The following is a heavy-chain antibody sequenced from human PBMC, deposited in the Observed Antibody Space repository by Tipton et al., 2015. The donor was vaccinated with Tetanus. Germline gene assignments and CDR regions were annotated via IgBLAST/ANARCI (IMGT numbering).Heavy chain of an antibody. D-gene: IGHD2-21*02. CDR3: VRDHARACGGDCYPGGFDI. V-gene: IGHV4-30-4*01. Sequence: TLSLTCTVSGSSISNSNFYWSWIRQPPGKGLEWIGYICYSGSTYYNPSLKGRVTVSLDTSKNQFSLRLTSVTDADTAVYYCVRDHARACGGDCYPGGFDIWGQGTMVSVSS. CDR1: GSSISNSNFY. J-gene: IGHJ3*02. CDR2: ICYSGST.